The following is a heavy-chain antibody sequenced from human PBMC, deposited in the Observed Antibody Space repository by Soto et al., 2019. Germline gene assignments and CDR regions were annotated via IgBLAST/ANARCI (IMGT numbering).Heavy chain of an antibody. CDR2: IWYDGSNK. CDR1: GFTFSSYG. J-gene: IGHJ5*02. Sequence: QVQLVESGGGVVQPGRSLRLSCVASGFTFSSYGMHWVRQAPGKGLEWVAVIWYDGSNKYYADSVKGRFTISRDNSKNTLYLQMNSLRAEDTAVYYCARDALSYYYGSGSYDWFDPWGQGTLVTVSS. D-gene: IGHD3-10*01. V-gene: IGHV3-33*01. CDR3: ARDALSYYYGSGSYDWFDP.